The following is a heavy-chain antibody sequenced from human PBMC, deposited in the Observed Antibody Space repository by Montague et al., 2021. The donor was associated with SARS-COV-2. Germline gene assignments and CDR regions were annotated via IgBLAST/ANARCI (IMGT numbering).Heavy chain of an antibody. Sequence: SETLSLTCTVSGGSISSGSYYWGWIRQPPGKGLEWIGSIYYSGSTYYNPSLKSRVTISVDTSKNQLSLKLSSVTAADTAVYYCARDLDSFYGMDVWGQGTTVTVSS. CDR2: IYYSGST. CDR1: GGSISSGSYY. J-gene: IGHJ6*02. V-gene: IGHV4-39*07. CDR3: ARDLDSFYGMDV.